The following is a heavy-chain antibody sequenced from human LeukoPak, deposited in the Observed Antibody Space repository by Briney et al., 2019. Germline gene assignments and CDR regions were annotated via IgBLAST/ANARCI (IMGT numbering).Heavy chain of an antibody. CDR3: GKDISRRGMAVAED. Sequence: PGGSLRLSCAASGFTFSDFTVHWVCQAPGKGLEWISLLSWDGGTKSYADSVKGRFTISRDISRSSLYLQMTSLRADDTAFYYCGKDISRRGMAVAEDWGRGTLVTVSS. CDR1: GFTFSDFT. D-gene: IGHD6-19*01. CDR2: LSWDGGTK. V-gene: IGHV3-43*01. J-gene: IGHJ4*02.